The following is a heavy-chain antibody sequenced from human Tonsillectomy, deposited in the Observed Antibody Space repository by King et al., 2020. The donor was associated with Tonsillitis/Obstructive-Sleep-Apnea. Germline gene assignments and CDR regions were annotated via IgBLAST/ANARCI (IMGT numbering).Heavy chain of an antibody. J-gene: IGHJ4*02. CDR2: ISGSGGST. V-gene: IGHV3-23*01. Sequence: VQLQESGGGLVQPGGSLRLSCAASGFTFSSFAMSWVRQAPGKGLEWVSVISGSGGSTYYTDSVKGRFTISRDNSKNTLYLQMNSLRAEDTAVYYCEREVGPFDYWGQGPLVTVSS. D-gene: IGHD1-26*01. CDR1: GFTFSSFA. CDR3: EREVGPFDY.